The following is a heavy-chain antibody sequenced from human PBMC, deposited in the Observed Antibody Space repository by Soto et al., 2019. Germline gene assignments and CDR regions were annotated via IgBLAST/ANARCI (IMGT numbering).Heavy chain of an antibody. CDR2: ISYDGSNK. Sequence: VGSLRLSCAASGFTFSSYAMHWVRQAPGKGLEWVAVISYDGSNKYYADSVKGRFTISRDNSKNTLYLQMNSLRAEDTAVYYCARDAGYCSSTSCYPYNWFDPWGQGTLVTVSS. CDR3: ARDAGYCSSTSCYPYNWFDP. CDR1: GFTFSSYA. V-gene: IGHV3-30-3*01. J-gene: IGHJ5*02. D-gene: IGHD2-2*01.